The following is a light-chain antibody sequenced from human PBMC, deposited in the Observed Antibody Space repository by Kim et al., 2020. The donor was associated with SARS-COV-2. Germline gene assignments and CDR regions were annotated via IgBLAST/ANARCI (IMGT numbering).Light chain of an antibody. J-gene: IGKJ4*01. CDR1: QSVSNY. Sequence: EIVLTQSPATLSLSPRERATLSCRASQSVSNYLAWYQQKPGQAPRLLIYDASNRATGIPARFSGSGSGTDFTLTISSLEPEDFAVYYCQQCNSWPLTFGGGTKVDIK. CDR2: DAS. V-gene: IGKV3-11*01. CDR3: QQCNSWPLT.